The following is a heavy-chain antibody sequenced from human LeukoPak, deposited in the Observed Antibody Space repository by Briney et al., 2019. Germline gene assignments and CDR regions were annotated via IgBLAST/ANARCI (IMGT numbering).Heavy chain of an antibody. CDR2: ISYDGSNK. D-gene: IGHD6-13*01. V-gene: IGHV3-30*19. CDR3: ARVLGSSSWYVGY. Sequence: PGGSLRLSCAASGFTFSSYGMHWVRQAPGKGLEWVAIISYDGSNKYYADSVKGRFTISRDNSKNTLYLQMNSLRAEDTAVYYCARVLGSSSWYVGYWGQGTLVTVSS. J-gene: IGHJ4*02. CDR1: GFTFSSYG.